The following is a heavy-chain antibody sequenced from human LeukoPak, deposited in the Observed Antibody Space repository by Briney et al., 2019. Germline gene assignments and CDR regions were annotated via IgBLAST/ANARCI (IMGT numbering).Heavy chain of an antibody. CDR3: AKGIGGYYYYGMDV. V-gene: IGHV3-9*01. J-gene: IGHJ6*02. D-gene: IGHD2-15*01. Sequence: GGSLRLSCAASGFAFDDYAMHWVRQAPRKGLEWGSGISWNSGSIGYADSVKGRFTISRDNAKNSLYLQMNSLRAEDTALYYCAKGIGGYYYYGMDVWGQGTTVTVSS. CDR2: ISWNSGSI. CDR1: GFAFDDYA.